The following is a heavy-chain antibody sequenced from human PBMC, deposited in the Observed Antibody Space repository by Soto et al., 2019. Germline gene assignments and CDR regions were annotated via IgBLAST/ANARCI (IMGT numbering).Heavy chain of an antibody. V-gene: IGHV1-18*01. Sequence: SVKGSCNTSGYTFTRHSISSVRQAPGQGLEWMGWISDYNGKTNYAQKLQGRVTMTKDTSTSTAYMELRSPRSEDTAVYYCERAPAYYFDYWGQGILVTVS. CDR1: GYTFTRHS. CDR2: ISDYNGKT. J-gene: IGHJ4*02. CDR3: ERAPAYYFDY.